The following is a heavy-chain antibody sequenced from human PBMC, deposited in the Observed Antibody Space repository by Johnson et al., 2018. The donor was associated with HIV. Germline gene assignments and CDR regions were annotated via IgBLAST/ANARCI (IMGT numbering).Heavy chain of an antibody. CDR1: GFTFSNCA. V-gene: IGHV3-23*04. J-gene: IGHJ3*02. D-gene: IGHD5-12*01. CDR3: ARSRGYSGWVGAFDI. CDR2: ISGSGGST. Sequence: VQLVESGGGLVQPGGSLRLSCAASGFTFSNCAMSWVRQAPGKGLEWVSVISGSGGSTYYADSVKGRFTISRDNSKNTLYLQMNSLRAEDTALYYCARSRGYSGWVGAFDIWGQGTMVTVSS.